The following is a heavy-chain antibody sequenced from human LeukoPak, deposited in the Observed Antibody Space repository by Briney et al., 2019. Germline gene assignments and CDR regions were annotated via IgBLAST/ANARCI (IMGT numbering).Heavy chain of an antibody. J-gene: IGHJ4*02. CDR1: GFTFSSYS. D-gene: IGHD5-18*01. Sequence: GGSLRLSCAASGFTFSSYSMNWVRQAPGKGLEWVSSISSSSSYIYYADSVKGRFTISRDNAKNSLYLQINSLRAEDTAVYYCARDGYSFGHDFDYWGQGTLVTVSS. CDR3: ARDGYSFGHDFDY. V-gene: IGHV3-21*01. CDR2: ISSSSSYI.